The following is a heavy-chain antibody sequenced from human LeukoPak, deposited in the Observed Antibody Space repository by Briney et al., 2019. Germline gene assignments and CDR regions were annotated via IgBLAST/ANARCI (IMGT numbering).Heavy chain of an antibody. D-gene: IGHD2-15*01. CDR3: AKSDAHSVAAHYLDY. CDR1: GFTFDDYA. J-gene: IGHJ4*02. V-gene: IGHV3-9*01. CDR2: ISWNSGSI. Sequence: GGSLRLSCAASGFTFDDYAMHWVRHAPGKGLEWVSGISWNSGSIGYADSVKGRFTISRDNAKNSLYLQMNSLRAEDTALYYCAKSDAHSVAAHYLDYWGQGTLVTVSS.